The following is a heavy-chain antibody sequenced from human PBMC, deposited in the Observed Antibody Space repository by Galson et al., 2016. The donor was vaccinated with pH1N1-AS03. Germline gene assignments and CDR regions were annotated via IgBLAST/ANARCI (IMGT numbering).Heavy chain of an antibody. CDR1: GFTFRRFG. CDR2: IRYEGRNK. D-gene: IGHD3-22*01. J-gene: IGHJ4*02. Sequence: SLRLSCAASGFTFRRFGMNWVRQAPGKGLERVAFIRYEGRNKFYADPMKGRFTISRDNSKNTLYLQVNSLRTNDTAVDYCERAAYDRTEDYYSPFDKGGQGTLVTVSS. V-gene: IGHV3-30*02. CDR3: ERAAYDRTEDYYSPFDK.